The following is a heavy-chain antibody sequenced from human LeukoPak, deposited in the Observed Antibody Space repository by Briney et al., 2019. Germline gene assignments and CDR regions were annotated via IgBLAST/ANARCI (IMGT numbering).Heavy chain of an antibody. CDR1: GFTFSSYA. CDR2: ISGSGGST. Sequence: GGSLRPSCAASGFTFSSYAMSWVRQAPGKGLEWVSAISGSGGSTYYADSVKGRFTISRDNSKNTLYLQMNSLRAEDTAVYYCAKVRLAYCDGDCYWSTEDAFDIWGQGTMVTVSS. CDR3: AKVRLAYCDGDCYWSTEDAFDI. D-gene: IGHD2-21*02. V-gene: IGHV3-23*01. J-gene: IGHJ3*02.